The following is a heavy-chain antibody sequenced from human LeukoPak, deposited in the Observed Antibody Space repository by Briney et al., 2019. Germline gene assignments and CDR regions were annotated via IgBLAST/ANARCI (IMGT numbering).Heavy chain of an antibody. Sequence: SQTLSLTCTVSGGSISNYYWSWIRQPPGKGLEWIGYIYYSESTNYNPSLKSRVTISVDTSKNQFSLKLSSVTAADTAVYYCAAGRRNLGYWGQGTLVTVSS. CDR2: IYYSEST. V-gene: IGHV4-59*01. D-gene: IGHD1-14*01. CDR3: AAGRRNLGY. J-gene: IGHJ4*02. CDR1: GGSISNYY.